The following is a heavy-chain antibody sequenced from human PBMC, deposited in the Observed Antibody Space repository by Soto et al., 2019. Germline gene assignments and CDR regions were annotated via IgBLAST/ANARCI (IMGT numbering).Heavy chain of an antibody. V-gene: IGHV5-10-1*01. D-gene: IGHD6-13*01. Sequence: GESLKISCKGLGNSFNNWIGWVRQMPGKGLEWMGRIDPSDSYTNYSPSFQGHVTISADKSISTAYLQWSSLKTSDTAMYYCARPWYSSSWYLPLDHYGMDVWGQGSTVTVSS. CDR2: IDPSDSYT. CDR1: GNSFNNW. CDR3: ARPWYSSSWYLPLDHYGMDV. J-gene: IGHJ6*02.